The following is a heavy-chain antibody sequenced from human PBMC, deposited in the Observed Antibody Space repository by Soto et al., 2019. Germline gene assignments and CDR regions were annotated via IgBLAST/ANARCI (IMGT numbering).Heavy chain of an antibody. D-gene: IGHD3-16*01. V-gene: IGHV4-31*02. CDR3: ARDRVMLTFGGASEESGIDT. CDR2: IYHSGPT. J-gene: IGHJ5*02. Sequence: GKGLEWIGEIYHSGPTYYNPSLKSRVAISVDTSKNQFSLKLNSVTAADTAVYYCARDRVMLTFGGASEESGIDTWGPAPLVSVSS.